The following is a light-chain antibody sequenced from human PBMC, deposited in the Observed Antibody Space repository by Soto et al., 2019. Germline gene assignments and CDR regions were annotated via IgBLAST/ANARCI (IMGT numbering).Light chain of an antibody. CDR3: QQRSNWFT. Sequence: EIVLTQSPATLSLSPGERATLSCRASQSVSNYLAWYQQRPGQAPRLLIYDASNRATDIPARFSGSGSGTDFTLTISSLGPEDFAVYYCQQRSNWFTFGQGTRLEIK. CDR2: DAS. J-gene: IGKJ5*01. CDR1: QSVSNY. V-gene: IGKV3-11*01.